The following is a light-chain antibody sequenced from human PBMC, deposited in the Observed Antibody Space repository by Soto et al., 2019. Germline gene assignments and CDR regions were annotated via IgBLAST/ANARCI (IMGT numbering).Light chain of an antibody. V-gene: IGLV2-14*03. CDR1: SSDVGGYNF. CDR3: SPYTSSYTYV. Sequence: QSVLTQPASVSGSPGQSVTISCAGTSSDVGGYNFVSWYQQHPGKAPQLMIYDVSSRPSGVSNRFSGSKSGNTASLTISGLQAEDEADYYCSPYTSSYTYVFGTGTKVTVL. J-gene: IGLJ1*01. CDR2: DVS.